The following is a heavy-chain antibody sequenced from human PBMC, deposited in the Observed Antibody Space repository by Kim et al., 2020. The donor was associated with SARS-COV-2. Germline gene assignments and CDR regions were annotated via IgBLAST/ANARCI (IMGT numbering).Heavy chain of an antibody. J-gene: IGHJ4*02. CDR1: GYTFTGYY. V-gene: IGHV1-2*06. CDR2: INPNSGGT. CDR3: ARDWGGPLSSGWDRFDY. Sequence: ASVKVSCKASGYTFTGYYMHWVRQAPGQGLEWMGRINPNSGGTNYAQKFQGRVTMTRDTSISTAYMELSRLRSDDTAVYYCARDWGGPLSSGWDRFDYWGQGTLVTVSS. D-gene: IGHD6-19*01.